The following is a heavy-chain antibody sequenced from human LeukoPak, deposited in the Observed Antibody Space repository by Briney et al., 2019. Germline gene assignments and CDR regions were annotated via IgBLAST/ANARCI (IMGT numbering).Heavy chain of an antibody. V-gene: IGHV4-4*07. Sequence: PSETLSLTCIVSGGSISNYYWSWIRQPAGKGLEWIGRIYSSGSTIYNPSLKSRVTMSVDTSKNQFSLKLSSVTAADTAMYYCARIRDGYKTEAEWYLDLWGRGTLVTVSS. CDR1: GGSISNYY. CDR3: ARIRDGYKTEAEWYLDL. J-gene: IGHJ2*01. CDR2: IYSSGST. D-gene: IGHD5-24*01.